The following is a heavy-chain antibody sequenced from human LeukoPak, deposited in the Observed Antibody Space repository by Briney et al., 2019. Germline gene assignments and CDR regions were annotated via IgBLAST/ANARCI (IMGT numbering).Heavy chain of an antibody. Sequence: GGSLRLSCAASGFTFSSAWMSWVRQAPGKGLEWVANINQDGSEKYYVDSVKGRFAISRDNAKNSLYLQMNSLRAEDTAVYYCARVGRSGIAAAGISFDYWGQGTLVTVSS. J-gene: IGHJ4*02. CDR3: ARVGRSGIAAAGISFDY. D-gene: IGHD6-13*01. CDR1: GFTFSSAW. V-gene: IGHV3-7*01. CDR2: INQDGSEK.